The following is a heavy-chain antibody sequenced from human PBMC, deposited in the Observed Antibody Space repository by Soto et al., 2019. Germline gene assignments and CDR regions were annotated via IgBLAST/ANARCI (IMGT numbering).Heavy chain of an antibody. V-gene: IGHV2-26*01. CDR1: GFSLSNPRMG. Sequence: SGPTLVNPTETLTLTCTVSGFSLSNPRMGVSWIRQPPGKALEWLAHIFSNDEKSYSTSLKSRLTISRDTSKSQVVLTMTNMDPGDTATYYCARIKRIPMIVVSKPYFDYWGQGALVTVSS. D-gene: IGHD3-22*01. J-gene: IGHJ4*02. CDR3: ARIKRIPMIVVSKPYFDY. CDR2: IFSNDEK.